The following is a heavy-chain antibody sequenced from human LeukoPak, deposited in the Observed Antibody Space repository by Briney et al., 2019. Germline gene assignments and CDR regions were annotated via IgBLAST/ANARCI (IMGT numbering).Heavy chain of an antibody. CDR2: INPNSGGT. Sequence: GASVKVSCKASGYTFTGYYMHWVRQAPGQGLEWMGWINPNSGGTNYAQKFQGRVTMTRDTSISTAYMELSRLKSDDTAVYYCAREWGYCSSTSCPLFGYWGQGTLVTVSS. D-gene: IGHD2-2*01. V-gene: IGHV1-2*02. CDR1: GYTFTGYY. CDR3: AREWGYCSSTSCPLFGY. J-gene: IGHJ4*02.